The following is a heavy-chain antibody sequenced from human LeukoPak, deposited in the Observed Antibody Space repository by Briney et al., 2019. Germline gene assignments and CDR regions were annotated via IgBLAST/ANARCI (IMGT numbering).Heavy chain of an antibody. Sequence: SETLSLTCTVSGDAITGSTYYWGRIRQPPGKGLEWIGSMYCSGSTYSNASLKSRVTISADTSKNQFSLKLSSVTAADTATYYCARQYYDRTGYYYFDHWTQGTLVTVSS. CDR2: MYCSGST. CDR1: GDAITGSTYY. J-gene: IGHJ4*02. CDR3: ARQYYDRTGYYYFDH. D-gene: IGHD3-22*01. V-gene: IGHV4-39*01.